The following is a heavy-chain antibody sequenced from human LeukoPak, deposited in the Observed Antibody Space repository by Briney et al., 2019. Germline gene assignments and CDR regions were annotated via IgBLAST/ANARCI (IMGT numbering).Heavy chain of an antibody. V-gene: IGHV3-20*04. D-gene: IGHD3-16*02. CDR2: INWKGDST. J-gene: IGHJ5*02. CDR1: GFTFDDYG. Sequence: GGSLRLSCAASGFTFDDYGMSWVRQAPGKRLEWVSGINWKGDSTEFADSVKGGFSISRDNAKNSLFLQMNSLRAEDTAFYYCAKDKDRGLVWGCHRYFDLWGQGIQVIVSS. CDR3: AKDKDRGLVWGCHRYFDL.